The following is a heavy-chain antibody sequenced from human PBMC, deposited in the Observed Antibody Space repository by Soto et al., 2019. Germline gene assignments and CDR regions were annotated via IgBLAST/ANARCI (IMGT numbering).Heavy chain of an antibody. Sequence: LETLSLTYTVSGGSIRSYYWSWIRQPAGKGVEWIGRLYTSGSTNYNPSLKSRVTMSVDTSKNQFSLKLSSVTAADTAVSHSGRDRVCGGYSTEGGEDYDYYGMDDWGQGTTVTDSS. V-gene: IGHV4-4*07. CDR1: GGSIRSYY. CDR3: GRDRVCGGYSTEGGEDYDYYGMDD. CDR2: LYTSGST. J-gene: IGHJ6*02. D-gene: IGHD2-21*01.